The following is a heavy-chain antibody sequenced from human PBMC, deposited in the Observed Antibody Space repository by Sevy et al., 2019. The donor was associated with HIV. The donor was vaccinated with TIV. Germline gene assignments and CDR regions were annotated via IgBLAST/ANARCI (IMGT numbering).Heavy chain of an antibody. CDR1: GFTFSNAW. V-gene: IGHV3-15*01. CDR3: TTDSKRRGLSARLDY. J-gene: IGHJ4*02. Sequence: GGSLRLSCAASGFTFSNAWMSWVRQAPGKGLEWVGRIKSKTDGGTTDYAGPVKGRFTISRYDSKNTLYLQMNSLKTEDTAIYYSTTDSKRRGLSARLDYWGQGTLVTVSS. CDR2: IKSKTDGGTT. D-gene: IGHD3-10*01.